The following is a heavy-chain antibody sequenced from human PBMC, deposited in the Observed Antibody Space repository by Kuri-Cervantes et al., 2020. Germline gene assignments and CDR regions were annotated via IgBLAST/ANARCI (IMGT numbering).Heavy chain of an antibody. V-gene: IGHV1-3*01. J-gene: IGHJ5*02. CDR2: INAGNGNT. D-gene: IGHD2-2*02. CDR3: ARVFCSSTSCYRGRFDP. Sequence: ASVKVSCKASGYTFTSYAMHWVRQAPGQRLEWMGWINAGNGNTKYSQKFQGRVTITRDTSASTAYMELSSLRSEDTAVYYCARVFCSSTSCYRGRFDPWGQRTLVTVSS. CDR1: GYTFTSYA.